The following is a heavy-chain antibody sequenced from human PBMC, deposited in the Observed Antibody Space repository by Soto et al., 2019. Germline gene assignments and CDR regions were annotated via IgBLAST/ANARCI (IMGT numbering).Heavy chain of an antibody. D-gene: IGHD2-21*02. Sequence: GGSLRLSCAASGFTFSDYYMSWIRQAPWKGLEWVSYISSSGITIYYADSVKGRFTISRDNAKNSLYLQMNSLRAEDTAVYYCASGGVVVTAMRPEWYFDLWGRGTLVAVSS. J-gene: IGHJ2*01. V-gene: IGHV3-11*01. CDR1: GFTFSDYY. CDR3: ASGGVVVTAMRPEWYFDL. CDR2: ISSSGITI.